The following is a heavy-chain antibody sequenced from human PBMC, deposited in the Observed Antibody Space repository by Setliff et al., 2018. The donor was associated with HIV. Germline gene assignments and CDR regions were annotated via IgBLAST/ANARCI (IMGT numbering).Heavy chain of an antibody. CDR1: GYTFTGHY. CDR2: VNPNSGDA. D-gene: IGHD3-10*01. Sequence: ASVKVSCKASGYTFTGHYLHWVRQAPGQGLEWLGWVNPNSGDAIYAQNFRGRVTMTRDTSINTAYMELRGLRSDDTAVYYCARNFGLSPSGKYYYYYGMDIWGQGTTVTVS. V-gene: IGHV1-2*02. J-gene: IGHJ6*02. CDR3: ARNFGLSPSGKYYYYYGMDI.